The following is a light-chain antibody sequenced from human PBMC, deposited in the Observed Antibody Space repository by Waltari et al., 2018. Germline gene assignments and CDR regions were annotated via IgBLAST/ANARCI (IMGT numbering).Light chain of an antibody. V-gene: IGLV2-14*03. CDR2: DVF. J-gene: IGLJ3*02. CDR3: NSYTGRNSWL. CDR1: SRHVGFYNY. Sequence: QSALTQLPSVSRSPGQSITISCTGSSRHVGFYNYVPWYSQHPGKTPSLIFFDVFERPSGVSKRFSGTKSGNTAYLTISGLQADDEAEYYCNSYTGRNSWLFGGGTKLTVL.